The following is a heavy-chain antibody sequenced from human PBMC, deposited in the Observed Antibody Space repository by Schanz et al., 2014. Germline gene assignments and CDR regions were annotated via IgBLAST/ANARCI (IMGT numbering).Heavy chain of an antibody. CDR1: GYTFTIYS. V-gene: IGHV1-46*01. CDR2: INPTGGST. Sequence: QVQLVQSGAEVKKPGASVKLSCKASGYTFTIYSMHWVRQAPGQGLEWMGMINPTGGSTKYAQKFQGRVTMTTDTSTSTVYMELTSLRSEDAAVYYCARAGQDYSDSSGYATYYFGNWGQGTLVTVSS. CDR3: ARAGQDYSDSSGYATYYFGN. D-gene: IGHD3-22*01. J-gene: IGHJ4*02.